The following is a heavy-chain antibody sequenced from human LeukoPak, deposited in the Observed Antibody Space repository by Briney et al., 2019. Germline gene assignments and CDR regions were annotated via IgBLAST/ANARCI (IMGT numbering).Heavy chain of an antibody. CDR2: IISDGRST. V-gene: IGHV3-74*01. CDR1: GFTFSSYW. CDR3: ARVDTAMGWAFDI. J-gene: IGHJ3*02. D-gene: IGHD5-18*01. Sequence: GGSLRLSCAASGFTFSSYWMHWVRHAPGKGLLWGSGIISDGRSTSYADSVKGRFTLSRDNAKNTLYLQMNSLRAEDTAVYYCARVDTAMGWAFDIWGQGTMVTVSS.